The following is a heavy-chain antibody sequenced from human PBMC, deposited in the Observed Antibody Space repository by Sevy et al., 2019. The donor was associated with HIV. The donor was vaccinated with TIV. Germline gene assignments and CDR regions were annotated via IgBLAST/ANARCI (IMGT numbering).Heavy chain of an antibody. Sequence: SQTLSLTCTVSGGSISSSSYYWGWIRQPPGKGLEWIGSIYYSGSTYYNPSLKSRVTISVDTPKNQFSLKLSSVTAADTAVYYCARHEKGIAAAGRPDSNWFDPWGQGTLVTVSS. CDR1: GGSISSSSYY. CDR2: IYYSGST. D-gene: IGHD6-13*01. V-gene: IGHV4-39*01. J-gene: IGHJ5*02. CDR3: ARHEKGIAAAGRPDSNWFDP.